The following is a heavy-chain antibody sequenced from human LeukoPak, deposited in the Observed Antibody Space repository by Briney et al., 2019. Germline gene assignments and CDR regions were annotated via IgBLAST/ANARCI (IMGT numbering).Heavy chain of an antibody. Sequence: AGSLRLSCAASGFAFSNYAMTWVRQAPGKGLEWVAVISGNGVLTYYADSVKGRFTISRDNSKSTLYLQMNSLRAEDTAVYYCAKCGDFWSVYYVHMWGQGTMVTVSS. CDR2: ISGNGVLT. V-gene: IGHV3-23*01. J-gene: IGHJ3*02. CDR1: GFAFSNYA. D-gene: IGHD3-3*01. CDR3: AKCGDFWSVYYVHM.